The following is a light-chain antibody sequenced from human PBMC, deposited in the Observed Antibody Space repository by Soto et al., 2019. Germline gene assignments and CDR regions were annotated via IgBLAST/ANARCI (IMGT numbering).Light chain of an antibody. CDR1: SSDVGNYNL. V-gene: IGLV2-23*02. Sequence: QSALTQPASVSGSPGQSIILSCNGTSSDVGNYNLVSWYQQHPGKVPKLIIYEVTKRPSGVSNRFSGSKSGNTASLTISGLQAEDEADYYCCSYAGTSTFEGVFGGGTKVTVL. J-gene: IGLJ3*02. CDR3: CSYAGTSTFEGV. CDR2: EVT.